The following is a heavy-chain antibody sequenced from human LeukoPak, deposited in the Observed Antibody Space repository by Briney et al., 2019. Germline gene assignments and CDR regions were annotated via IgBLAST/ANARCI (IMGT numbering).Heavy chain of an antibody. Sequence: SMKVSCKASGGTFSSYAISWVRQAPGQGLEWMGGIIPIFGTANYAQKFQGRVTITADESTSTAYMELSSLRSEDTAVYYCARDHQYDILTGYYVWGQGTLVTASS. J-gene: IGHJ4*02. CDR1: GGTFSSYA. V-gene: IGHV1-69*13. CDR3: ARDHQYDILTGYYV. CDR2: IIPIFGTA. D-gene: IGHD3-9*01.